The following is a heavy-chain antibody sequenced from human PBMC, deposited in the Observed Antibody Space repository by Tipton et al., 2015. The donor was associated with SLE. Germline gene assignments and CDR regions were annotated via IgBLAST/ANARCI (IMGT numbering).Heavy chain of an antibody. V-gene: IGHV4-59*08. Sequence: TLSLTCTVSGGSMYTYYWSWIRPPPGKGLEWIVYIYYIGTPNYNSSLKGRVTLSVEPSKNQFSLKVSSVTAADTAVYYCARLVGAYDILTGYYQRYFDYWGQGTLVTVSS. CDR2: IYYIGTP. D-gene: IGHD3-9*01. CDR3: ARLVGAYDILTGYYQRYFDY. CDR1: GGSMYTYY. J-gene: IGHJ4*02.